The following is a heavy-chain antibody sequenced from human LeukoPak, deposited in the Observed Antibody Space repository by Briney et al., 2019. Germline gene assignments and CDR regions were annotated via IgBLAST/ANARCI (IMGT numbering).Heavy chain of an antibody. V-gene: IGHV4-39*07. CDR1: GGSISSSTYYY. Sequence: SETLSLTCTVSGGSISSSTYYYWGWIRQPPGKGLEWIGSIYYGGSTFYNPSLKSRVTISVDTSKNQFSLKLSSVTAADTAVYYCARDLYYYDSRGAFDIWGQGTMVTVSS. CDR2: IYYGGST. J-gene: IGHJ3*02. CDR3: ARDLYYYDSRGAFDI. D-gene: IGHD3-22*01.